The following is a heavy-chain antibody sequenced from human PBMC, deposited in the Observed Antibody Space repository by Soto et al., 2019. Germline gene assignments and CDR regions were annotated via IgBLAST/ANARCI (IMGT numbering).Heavy chain of an antibody. Sequence: PSQTLSLTCAVSGGSISSGGYYWGWIRQPPGKGLEWIGSIYYSGSTYYNPSLKSRVTISVDTSKNQFSLKLSSVTAADTAVYYCATPYYYDSSGYGYWGQGTLVTVSS. J-gene: IGHJ4*02. V-gene: IGHV4-39*01. CDR3: ATPYYYDSSGYGY. CDR1: GGSISSGGYY. CDR2: IYYSGST. D-gene: IGHD3-22*01.